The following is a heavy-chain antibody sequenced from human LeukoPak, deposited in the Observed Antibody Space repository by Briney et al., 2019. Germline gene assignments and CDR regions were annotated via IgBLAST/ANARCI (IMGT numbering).Heavy chain of an antibody. V-gene: IGHV1-8*01. CDR3: ARGRSGLAAAGTYDY. D-gene: IGHD6-13*01. CDR1: GYTFTSSD. J-gene: IGHJ4*02. CDR2: INPKSGRT. Sequence: ASVKVSCKASGYTFTSSDINCVRQATGQGLEWMGWINPKSGRTGYAKKFRARVSMTMNTSISTAYMEVSSLRFEDTAVYYCARGRSGLAAAGTYDYWGQGTLITVSS.